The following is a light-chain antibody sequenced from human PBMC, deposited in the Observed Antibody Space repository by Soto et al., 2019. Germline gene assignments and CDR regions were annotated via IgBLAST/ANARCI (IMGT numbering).Light chain of an antibody. Sequence: QSVLTQSPSVSGAPGQRVTISCTGSSSNIGAGYDVHWYQQLPGTAPKLLIYGNSNRPSGVPDRFSGSKSGTSASLAITGLQAEDEADYYCQSYDSSLGVVFGGGTKSPS. V-gene: IGLV1-40*01. CDR1: SSNIGAGYD. J-gene: IGLJ2*01. CDR3: QSYDSSLGVV. CDR2: GNS.